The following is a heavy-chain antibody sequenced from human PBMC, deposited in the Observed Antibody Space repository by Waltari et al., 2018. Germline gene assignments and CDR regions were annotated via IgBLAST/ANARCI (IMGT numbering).Heavy chain of an antibody. J-gene: IGHJ3*02. CDR3: ARRPLRYFDWANAFDI. V-gene: IGHV3-48*03. D-gene: IGHD3-9*01. CDR1: GFTFSSYE. CDR2: ISSSGSTI. Sequence: EVQLVESGGGLVQPGGSLRLSCAASGFTFSSYEMNWVRQAPGKGLEWVSYISSSGSTIYYADSVKGRFTISRDNAKNSLYLQMNSLRAEDTAVHYCARRPLRYFDWANAFDIWGQGTMVTVSS.